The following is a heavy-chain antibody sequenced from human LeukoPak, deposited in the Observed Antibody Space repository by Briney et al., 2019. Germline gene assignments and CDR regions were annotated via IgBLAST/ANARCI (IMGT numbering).Heavy chain of an antibody. CDR3: ARDMYDNGWSSFDY. Sequence: GGSLRLSCAASGFTFSNYAMHWVRQAPGKGLEWVAVISFDGTNKYYANSVQGRFTISRDNSKNTLYLQMNSLRAEDTALHYCARDMYDNGWSSFDYWGQGTLVTVSS. CDR2: ISFDGTNK. J-gene: IGHJ4*02. CDR1: GFTFSNYA. V-gene: IGHV3-30-3*01. D-gene: IGHD3-10*01.